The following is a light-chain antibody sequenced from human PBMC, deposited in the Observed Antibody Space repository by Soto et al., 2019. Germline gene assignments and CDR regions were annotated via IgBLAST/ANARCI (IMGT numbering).Light chain of an antibody. Sequence: DIQMTQFPSALSASVGDRVTITCRASQSVNIWLAWYQQKPGKAPKLLISEASTVETGVPARFSGSGSGTQFTLTISSLQPDDLATCYCQQYNNFWTFGQGTKV. V-gene: IGKV1-5*03. CDR2: EAS. CDR3: QQYNNFWT. CDR1: QSVNIW. J-gene: IGKJ1*01.